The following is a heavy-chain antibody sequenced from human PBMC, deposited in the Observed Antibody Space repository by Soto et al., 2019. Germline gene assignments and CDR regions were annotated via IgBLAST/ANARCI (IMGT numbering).Heavy chain of an antibody. CDR3: ARKPSGDY. D-gene: IGHD3-10*01. V-gene: IGHV3-21*04. CDR2: INSRSSSI. CDR1: GFTFSSYS. J-gene: IGHJ4*02. Sequence: ESGGGLVKPGGSLRLSCAASGFTFSSYSMTWVRQAPGKGLEWVSSINSRSSSIYYADSVKGRFTISRDNAKNSLYLQMNCLRADDTAVYYCARKPSGDYGGQGTLVTVSS.